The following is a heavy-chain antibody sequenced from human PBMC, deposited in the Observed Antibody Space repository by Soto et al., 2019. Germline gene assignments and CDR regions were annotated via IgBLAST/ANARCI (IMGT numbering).Heavy chain of an antibody. V-gene: IGHV2-26*01. Sequence: KSGPTLVNTTETLTLTGTVSGFSLSNARMGVSWIRQPPGKALEWLAQIFSNDEKSYSTSLKSRLTISKDTSKSQVVLTMTNMDPVDTAVYYCAKDLQRWTFDYYYGMDVWGQGTTVTVSS. CDR2: IFSNDEK. CDR3: AKDLQRWTFDYYYGMDV. J-gene: IGHJ6*02. D-gene: IGHD1-1*01. CDR1: GFSLSNARMG.